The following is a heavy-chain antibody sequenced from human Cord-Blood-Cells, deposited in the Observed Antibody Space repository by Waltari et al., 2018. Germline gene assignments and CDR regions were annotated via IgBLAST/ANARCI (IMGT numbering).Heavy chain of an antibody. V-gene: IGHV3-23*01. CDR2: ISGSGGST. CDR3: AKDLGLVLWFGAFDY. Sequence: VHGGGSLRLSCAASGFTFSSYAMSWVRQAPGKGLEWVSAISGSGGSTYYADSVKGRFTISRDNSKNTLYLQMNSLRAEDTAVYYCAKDLGLVLWFGAFDYWGQGTLVTVSS. D-gene: IGHD3-10*01. CDR1: GFTFSSYA. J-gene: IGHJ4*02.